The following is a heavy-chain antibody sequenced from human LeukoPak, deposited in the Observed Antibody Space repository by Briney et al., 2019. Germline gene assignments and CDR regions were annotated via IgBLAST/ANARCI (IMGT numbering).Heavy chain of an antibody. J-gene: IGHJ5*02. Sequence: PGGSLRLSCAASGFTFSDYYMSWIRQPPGKGLEWIGEINHSGSTNYNPSLKSRVTISVDTSKNQFSLKLSSVTAADTAVYYCARGAPPYYYGSGSRFDPWGQGTLVTVSS. CDR3: ARGAPPYYYGSGSRFDP. D-gene: IGHD3-10*01. CDR1: GFTFSDYY. V-gene: IGHV4-34*01. CDR2: INHSGST.